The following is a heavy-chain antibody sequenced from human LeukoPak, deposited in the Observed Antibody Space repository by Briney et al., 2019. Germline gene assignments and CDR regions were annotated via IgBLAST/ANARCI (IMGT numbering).Heavy chain of an antibody. J-gene: IGHJ4*02. Sequence: SETLSLTCSVSGGSVSSSNYYWGWIRQSPGKGLEWIGSFFSSGNAYYNPSLKSRLTISLDTSRNHFSLHLRSVTAADTAIYYCASATTVPQPRFHSWGQGTHVTVSS. CDR2: FFSSGNA. V-gene: IGHV4-39*02. D-gene: IGHD4-17*01. CDR1: GGSVSSSNYY. CDR3: ASATTVPQPRFHS.